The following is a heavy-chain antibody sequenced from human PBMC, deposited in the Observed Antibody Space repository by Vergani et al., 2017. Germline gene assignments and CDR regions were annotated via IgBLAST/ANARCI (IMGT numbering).Heavy chain of an antibody. D-gene: IGHD4-17*01. V-gene: IGHV3-30*18. CDR2: ISYDGSNK. CDR1: GFTFSSYG. Sequence: QVQLVESGGGVVQPGRSLRLSCAASGFTFSSYGMHWVRQAPGKGLEWVAVISYDGSNKYYADSVKGRFTISRDNSKNTLYLQMNSLRAEDTAVYYCAKEPDYGDYVLALYMDVWGKGTTVTVSS. J-gene: IGHJ6*03. CDR3: AKEPDYGDYVLALYMDV.